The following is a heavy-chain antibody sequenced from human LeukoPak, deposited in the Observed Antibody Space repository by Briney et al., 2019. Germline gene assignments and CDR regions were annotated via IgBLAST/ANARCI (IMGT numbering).Heavy chain of an antibody. V-gene: IGHV3-48*01. Sequence: PGGSLRLSCAASGFTFSSYSMNWVRQAPGKGLEWVSYISSSSSTIYYADSVKGRFTISRDNSKNTLYLQMNSLRAEDTAVYYCAKARSSGWYKNAFDIWGQGTMVTVSS. J-gene: IGHJ3*02. CDR1: GFTFSSYS. D-gene: IGHD6-19*01. CDR2: ISSSSSTI. CDR3: AKARSSGWYKNAFDI.